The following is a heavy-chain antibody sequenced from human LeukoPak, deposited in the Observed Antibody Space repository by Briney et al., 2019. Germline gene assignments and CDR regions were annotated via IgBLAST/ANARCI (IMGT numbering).Heavy chain of an antibody. Sequence: SETLSLTCAVYGGSVSGFYWSWIRQPPGKGLEWIGEISHSGRTNYNPSLKSRVTISVDTSKNQFSLQLSSVTAADTAVYYCARGGLYGLSFFGYWGQGTLVTVSS. CDR3: ARGGLYGLSFFGY. J-gene: IGHJ4*02. V-gene: IGHV4-34*01. CDR2: ISHSGRT. D-gene: IGHD2-8*01. CDR1: GGSVSGFY.